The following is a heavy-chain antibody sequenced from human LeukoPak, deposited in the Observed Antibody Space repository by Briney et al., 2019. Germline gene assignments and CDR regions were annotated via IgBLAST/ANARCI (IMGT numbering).Heavy chain of an antibody. V-gene: IGHV3-30*02. CDR3: AKDMILRLGELSH. CDR1: GFTFSSYG. J-gene: IGHJ4*02. Sequence: GGSLRLSCAASGFTFSSYGMHWVRQAPGKGLEWVAFIRYDGSNKYYADSVKGRFTISRDNSKNMLYLQMNSLRAEDTAVYYCAKDMILRLGELSHWGQGTLVTVSS. D-gene: IGHD3-16*02. CDR2: IRYDGSNK.